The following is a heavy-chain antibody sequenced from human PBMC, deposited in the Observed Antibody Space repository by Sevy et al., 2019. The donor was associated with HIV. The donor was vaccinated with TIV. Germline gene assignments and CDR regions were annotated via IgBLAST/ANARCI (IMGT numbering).Heavy chain of an antibody. J-gene: IGHJ4*02. CDR3: ARGPPDGSYDYFDY. CDR1: GFTFIRYN. D-gene: IGHD1-26*01. V-gene: IGHV3-21*06. Sequence: GGSLRHSCAASGFTFIRYNMNWVRQAPGKGLEWVSSVSGSSNYIYYAESLKGRFIISRDNAKDTLYLQMNSLRADDTAVYYCARGPPDGSYDYFDYWGQGTLVTVSS. CDR2: VSGSSNYI.